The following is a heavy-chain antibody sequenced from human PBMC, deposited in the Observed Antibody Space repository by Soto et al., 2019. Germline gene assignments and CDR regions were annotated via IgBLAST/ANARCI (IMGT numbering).Heavy chain of an antibody. V-gene: IGHV5-51*01. Sequence: PGESLKLSCKGSGYSFATYWIGWVRQMPGKGLEWMGIIYPGDSDARYGPSFQGQVTISADKSISTAYLQWSSLRASDTAVYYCAISLGTTVTSPFGYWGQGTLVTVSS. J-gene: IGHJ4*02. CDR3: AISLGTTVTSPFGY. CDR1: GYSFATYW. CDR2: IYPGDSDA. D-gene: IGHD4-17*01.